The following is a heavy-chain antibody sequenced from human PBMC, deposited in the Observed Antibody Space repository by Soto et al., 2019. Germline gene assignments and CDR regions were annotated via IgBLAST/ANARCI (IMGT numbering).Heavy chain of an antibody. J-gene: IGHJ4*02. CDR3: APLVGAHDY. CDR2: INSDGSST. CDR1: GFTFSSYW. V-gene: IGHV3-74*01. D-gene: IGHD1-26*01. Sequence: GGSLRLSCAASGFTFSSYWMHWVRQAPGKGLVWVSRINSDGSSTSYADSVKGRFTISRDNVKNTLYLQMNSLRAEDTVVYYCAPLVGAHDYWGQGTLVTVSS.